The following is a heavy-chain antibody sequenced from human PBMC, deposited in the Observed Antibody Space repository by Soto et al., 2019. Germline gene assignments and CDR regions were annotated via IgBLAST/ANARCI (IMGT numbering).Heavy chain of an antibody. D-gene: IGHD2-15*01. CDR3: ARAVEYCSGGSCYSHPPAY. J-gene: IGHJ4*02. CDR2: INSDGSST. Sequence: GGSLRLSCAASGFTFSSYWMHWVRQAPGKGLVWVSRINSDGSSTSYADSVKGRFTISRDNAKNTLYLQMNSLRAEDTAVYYCARAVEYCSGGSCYSHPPAYWGQGTLVTVSS. CDR1: GFTFSSYW. V-gene: IGHV3-74*01.